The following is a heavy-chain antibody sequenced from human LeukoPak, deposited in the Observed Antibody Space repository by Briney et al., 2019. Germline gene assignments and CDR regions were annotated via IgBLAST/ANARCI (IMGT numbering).Heavy chain of an antibody. V-gene: IGHV4-30-4*08. J-gene: IGHJ5*02. D-gene: IGHD3-3*01. Sequence: SETLSLTCTVPGGSISSGDYYWSWIRQPPGKGLEWIGYIYYSGSTYYNPSLKSRVTISVDSSKNQFSLKLSSVTAADTAVYYCATSGVDYDFWSGYYSNWFDPWGQGTLVTVSS. CDR2: IYYSGST. CDR1: GGSISSGDYY. CDR3: ATSGVDYDFWSGYYSNWFDP.